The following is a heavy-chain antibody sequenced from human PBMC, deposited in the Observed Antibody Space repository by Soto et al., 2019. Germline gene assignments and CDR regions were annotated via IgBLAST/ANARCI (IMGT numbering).Heavy chain of an antibody. CDR1: GGSISSGDYY. Sequence: PSETLSLTCTVSGGSISSGDYYWSWIRQPPGKGLEWIGYIYYSGSTYYNPSLKSRVTISVDTSKNQFSLKLSSVTAADTAVYYCATYYQLLCLFDYWGQGTLVTVSS. CDR3: ATYYQLLCLFDY. D-gene: IGHD2-2*01. J-gene: IGHJ4*02. V-gene: IGHV4-30-4*01. CDR2: IYYSGST.